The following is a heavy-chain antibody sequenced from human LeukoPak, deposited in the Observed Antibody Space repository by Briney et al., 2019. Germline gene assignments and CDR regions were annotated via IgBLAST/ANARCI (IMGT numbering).Heavy chain of an antibody. D-gene: IGHD3-22*01. Sequence: GASVKVSCKASGYTFTSYGISWGRQAPGQGLEWMGWISAYNGNTNYAQKLQGRVTMTTDTSTSTAYMELRSLRSDDTAVYYCATSSLTYYYDSSGFGYWGQGTLVTVSS. V-gene: IGHV1-18*01. J-gene: IGHJ4*02. CDR2: ISAYNGNT. CDR1: GYTFTSYG. CDR3: ATSSLTYYYDSSGFGY.